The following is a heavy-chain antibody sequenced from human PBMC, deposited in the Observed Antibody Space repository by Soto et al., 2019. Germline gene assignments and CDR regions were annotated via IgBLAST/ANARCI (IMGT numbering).Heavy chain of an antibody. Sequence: PSETLSLTCTVSGASITGTSYWSWIRQPAGKGLEWIGRFSLSGTTNYNPSLRSRVTMSADVSKNQFSLRLTSVTAADTALYYRARGMTPPGAPAWYYFDSWGQGIQVTVSS. J-gene: IGHJ4*02. D-gene: IGHD2-8*02. V-gene: IGHV4-4*07. CDR1: GASITGTSY. CDR2: FSLSGTT. CDR3: ARGMTPPGAPAWYYFDS.